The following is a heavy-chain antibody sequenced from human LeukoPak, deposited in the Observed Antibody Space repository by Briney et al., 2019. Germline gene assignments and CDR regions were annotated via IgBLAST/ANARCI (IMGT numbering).Heavy chain of an antibody. CDR1: GYTFTFYG. CDR2: ISGYNGNT. V-gene: IGHV1-18*01. Sequence: GASVKVSCKASGYTFTFYGITWVRQAPGQGLEWMGWISGYNGNTNYAQNFQGRVTMITVTSTNTAYMQLRSLRFDDTAMYYCARRQEWEQHWLDPWGQGTLVTVSS. CDR3: ARRQEWEQHWLDP. D-gene: IGHD1-26*01. J-gene: IGHJ5*02.